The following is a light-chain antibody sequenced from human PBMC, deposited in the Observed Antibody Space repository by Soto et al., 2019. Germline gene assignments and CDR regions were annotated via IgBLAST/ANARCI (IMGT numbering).Light chain of an antibody. V-gene: IGKV4-1*01. Sequence: DIVLSQSPDSLAVSLGGRATINCKSSQSVLYSSNNKNYLAWYQQKPGQPPKLLIYWASTRESGVPDRFSGSGSGTDFTLTISSLQAEDVAVYYCQQYYTGIAFGQGTRLETK. CDR1: QSVLYSSNNKNY. CDR3: QQYYTGIA. CDR2: WAS. J-gene: IGKJ5*01.